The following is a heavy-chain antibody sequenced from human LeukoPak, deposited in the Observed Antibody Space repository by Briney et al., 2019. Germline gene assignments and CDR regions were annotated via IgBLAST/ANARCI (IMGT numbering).Heavy chain of an antibody. CDR2: INSDGSST. Sequence: GGSLRLSCAASGFTFSSYWMHWVRQAPGKGLVWVSRINSDGSSTSYADSVKGRFTISRDNAKNTLYLQMNSLRAEDTAVYYCARGRLVGPAVGGSNWFDPWGQGTLVTVSS. V-gene: IGHV3-74*01. CDR1: GFTFSSYW. J-gene: IGHJ5*02. CDR3: ARGRLVGPAVGGSNWFDP. D-gene: IGHD2-2*01.